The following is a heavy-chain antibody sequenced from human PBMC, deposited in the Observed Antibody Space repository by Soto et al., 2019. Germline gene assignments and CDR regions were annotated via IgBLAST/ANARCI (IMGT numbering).Heavy chain of an antibody. J-gene: IGHJ3*02. D-gene: IGHD1-26*01. CDR3: ATDRSGSYERLYAFDI. CDR1: GYTLTELS. Sequence: QVQLVQSGAEVKKPGASVKVSCKVSGYTLTELSMHWVRQAPGKGLEWMGGFDPEDGETIYAQKFQGRVTMTEDTSTDTAYMELSSLRSEDTAVYYCATDRSGSYERLYAFDIWGQGTMVTVSS. V-gene: IGHV1-24*01. CDR2: FDPEDGET.